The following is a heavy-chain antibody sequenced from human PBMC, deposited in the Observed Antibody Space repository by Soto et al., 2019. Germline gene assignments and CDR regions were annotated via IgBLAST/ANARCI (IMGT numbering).Heavy chain of an antibody. D-gene: IGHD3-9*01. CDR2: MFYSGNT. CDR1: GGSISSKNYY. V-gene: IGHV4-39*01. Sequence: SETLSLTCTVSGGSISSKNYYWGWIRQTPRKDLEWVGSMFYSGNTYSNPSLKSRVHISVDTSKNQISLRLASVTAADTAVYFCARTFGPRGTGSADSESRWTIDCWGQGTLVT. J-gene: IGHJ4*02. CDR3: ARTFGPRGTGSADSESRWTIDC.